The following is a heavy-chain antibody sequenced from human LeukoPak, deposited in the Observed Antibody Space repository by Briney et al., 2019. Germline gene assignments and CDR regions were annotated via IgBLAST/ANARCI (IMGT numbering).Heavy chain of an antibody. Sequence: GESLKISCKGSGYSFTSYWIGWVRQMPGKGLEWMGIIYLGDSDTRYSPSFQGQVTISADKSISTAYLQWSSLKASDTAMYYCARGGGFIAAAGQFDPWGQGTLVTVSS. J-gene: IGHJ5*02. V-gene: IGHV5-51*01. CDR3: ARGGGFIAAAGQFDP. CDR1: GYSFTSYW. D-gene: IGHD6-13*01. CDR2: IYLGDSDT.